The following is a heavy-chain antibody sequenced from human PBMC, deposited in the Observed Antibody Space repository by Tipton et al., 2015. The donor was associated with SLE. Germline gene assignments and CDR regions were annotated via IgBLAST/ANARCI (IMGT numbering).Heavy chain of an antibody. CDR2: VYYLGAT. D-gene: IGHD3-22*01. Sequence: TLSLTCTVSNGSINLYYWSWIRQSPGKGLEYIGHVYYLGATNYSPSFESRVAMSVDTSKNQFSLRLRSVTAADTAVYYCARLAHYNSNWYLGVWGQGSLATVSS. J-gene: IGHJ4*02. V-gene: IGHV4-59*08. CDR1: NGSINLYY. CDR3: ARLAHYNSNWYLGV.